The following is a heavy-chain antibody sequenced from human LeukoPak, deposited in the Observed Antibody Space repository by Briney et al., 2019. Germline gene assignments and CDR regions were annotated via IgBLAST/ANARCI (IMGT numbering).Heavy chain of an antibody. V-gene: IGHV3-30*04. CDR1: GFTFSSYA. D-gene: IGHD5-24*01. J-gene: IGHJ4*02. CDR2: ISYDGSNK. Sequence: GGSLRLSCAASGFTFSSYAMHWVRQAPGKGLEWVAVISYDGSNKYYADSVKGRFTISRDNSKNTLYLQMNSLRAEDTAVYYCARAGGGYSKFDYWGQGTLVTVSS. CDR3: ARAGGGYSKFDY.